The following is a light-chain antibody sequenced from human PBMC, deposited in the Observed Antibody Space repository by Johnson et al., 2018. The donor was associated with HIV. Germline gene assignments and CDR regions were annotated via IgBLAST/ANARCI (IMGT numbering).Light chain of an antibody. V-gene: IGLV1-51*02. Sequence: QSVLTQPPSVSAAPGQRVNISCSGHSSNIENYFVSWYQQLPGAAPRLLIYEDNKRPPGIPDRFSGSKSGTSATLGLTGLQTGDEADYYCGTWDSSLSAGVFGTGTKVTVL. CDR2: EDN. CDR1: SSNIENYF. J-gene: IGLJ1*01. CDR3: GTWDSSLSAGV.